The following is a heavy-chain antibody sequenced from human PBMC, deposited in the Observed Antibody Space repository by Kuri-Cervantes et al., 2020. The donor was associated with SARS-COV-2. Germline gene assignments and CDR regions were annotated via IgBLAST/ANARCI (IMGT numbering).Heavy chain of an antibody. CDR1: GGSFSGYY. CDR2: INHSGST. CDR3: ARGASYSNYEFFDY. J-gene: IGHJ4*02. Sequence: ESLKISCAVYGGSFSGYYWSWIRQPPGKGLEWIGEINHSGSTNYNPSLKSRVTISVDTSKNQFSLKLSSVTAADTAVYYCARGASYSNYEFFDYWGQGTLVTVSS. D-gene: IGHD4-11*01. V-gene: IGHV4-34*01.